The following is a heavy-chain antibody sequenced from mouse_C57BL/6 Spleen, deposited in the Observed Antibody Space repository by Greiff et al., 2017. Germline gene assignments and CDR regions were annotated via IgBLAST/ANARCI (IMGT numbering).Heavy chain of an antibody. Sequence: EVQLQQSGAELVRPGASVKLSCTASGFNIKDDYMHWVKQRPEQGLEWIGWIDPENGDTEYASKFQGKATITADPSSNTAYLQLSSLTSEDTAVYYCTTSYYGLSDYWGQGTTLTVSS. D-gene: IGHD2-1*01. V-gene: IGHV14-4*01. CDR1: GFNIKDDY. J-gene: IGHJ2*01. CDR2: IDPENGDT. CDR3: TTSYYGLSDY.